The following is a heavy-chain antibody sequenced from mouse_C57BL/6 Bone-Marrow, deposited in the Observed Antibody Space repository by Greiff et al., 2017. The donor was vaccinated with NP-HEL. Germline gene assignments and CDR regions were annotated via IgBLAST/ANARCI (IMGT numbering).Heavy chain of an antibody. V-gene: IGHV5-17*01. CDR1: GFTFSDYG. CDR3: ARDGDGYFTMDY. D-gene: IGHD2-3*01. CDR2: ISSGSSTI. Sequence: EVKVVESGGGLVKPGGSLKLSCAASGFTFSDYGMHWVRQAPEKGLEWVAYISSGSSTIYYADTVKGRFTISRDNAKNTLFLQMTSLRSEDTAMYYCARDGDGYFTMDYWGQGTSVTVSS. J-gene: IGHJ4*01.